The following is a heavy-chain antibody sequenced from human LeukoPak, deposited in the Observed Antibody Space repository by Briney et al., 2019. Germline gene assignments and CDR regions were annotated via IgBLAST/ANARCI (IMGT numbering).Heavy chain of an antibody. CDR3: AKGDTS. CDR2: IQFDGSSK. Sequence: GGSLRLSCAASGFTFSTYAMHWVRQAPGKGLEWVAFIQFDGSSKYYADSVKGRFTISRDNSKNTLYLQMNSLRAEDTAVYYCAKGDTSWGQGTLVTLFS. J-gene: IGHJ4*02. CDR1: GFTFSTYA. V-gene: IGHV3-30*02. D-gene: IGHD2/OR15-2a*01.